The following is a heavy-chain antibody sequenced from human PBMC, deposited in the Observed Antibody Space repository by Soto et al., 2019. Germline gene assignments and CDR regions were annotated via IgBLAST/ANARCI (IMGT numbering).Heavy chain of an antibody. D-gene: IGHD4-17*01. Sequence: SVKVSFKASGYTFTGYYMHWVRQAPGQGLEWMGWINPNSGGTNYAQKFQGRVTMTRDTSISTAYMELSRLRSDDTAVYYCASRERAVTKYYYGMDVWGQGTTVTVSS. CDR1: GYTFTGYY. CDR2: INPNSGGT. CDR3: ASRERAVTKYYYGMDV. V-gene: IGHV1-2*02. J-gene: IGHJ6*02.